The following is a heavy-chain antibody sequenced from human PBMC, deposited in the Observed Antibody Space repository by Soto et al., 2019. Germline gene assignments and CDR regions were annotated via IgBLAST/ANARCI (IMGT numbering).Heavy chain of an antibody. CDR2: ISAYNGNT. Sequence: QVQLVQSGAEVKKPGASVKVSCKASGYTFTSYGISWVRQAPGQGLEWMGWISAYNGNTNYAQKRQGRVTMTTATSTSTAYMELRSLRSDATPVYYSASSYYGSGTPYYYGMDVWGQGTTVTVSS. CDR1: GYTFTSYG. D-gene: IGHD3-10*01. V-gene: IGHV1-18*01. J-gene: IGHJ6*02. CDR3: ASSYYGSGTPYYYGMDV.